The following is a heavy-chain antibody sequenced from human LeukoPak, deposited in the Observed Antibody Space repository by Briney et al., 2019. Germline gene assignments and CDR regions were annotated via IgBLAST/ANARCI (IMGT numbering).Heavy chain of an antibody. V-gene: IGHV4-30-2*01. D-gene: IGHD6-19*01. J-gene: IGHJ4*02. CDR2: IYHSGST. CDR1: GGSISSGGYS. CDR3: ARVYSSGWYYFDY. Sequence: SQTLSLTCAVSGGSISSGGYSWSWIRQPPGKGLGWVGYIYHSGSTYYNPSLKSRVTISVDRSKNQFSLKLSSVPAADTAVYYCARVYSSGWYYFDYWGQGTLVTVSS.